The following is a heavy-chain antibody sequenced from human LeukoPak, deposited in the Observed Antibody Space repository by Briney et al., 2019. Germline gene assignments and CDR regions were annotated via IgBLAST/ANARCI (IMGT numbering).Heavy chain of an antibody. Sequence: GGSLRLSCAASGFTFSTFSMHWARQAPGKGLEWVALILYDGSTKYYADSVKGRFTVSRDNSKNTLYLEMNSLRAEDTAVYYCARDKGYSYGHCFDYWGQGTLVTVSS. CDR3: ARDKGYSYGHCFDY. CDR1: GFTFSTFS. J-gene: IGHJ4*02. CDR2: ILYDGSTK. D-gene: IGHD5-18*01. V-gene: IGHV3-30-3*01.